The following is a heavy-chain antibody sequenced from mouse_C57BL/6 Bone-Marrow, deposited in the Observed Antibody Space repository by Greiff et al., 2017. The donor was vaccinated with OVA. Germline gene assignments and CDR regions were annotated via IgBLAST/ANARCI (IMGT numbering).Heavy chain of an antibody. V-gene: IGHV5-12*01. CDR2: ISNGGGST. Sequence: LQQSGGGLVQPGGSLKLSCAASGFTFSDYYMYWVRQTPEKRLEWVAYISNGGGSTYYPDTVKGRFTISRDNAKNTLYLQMSRLKSEDTAMYYCARHGNYPYYFDYWGQGTTLTVSS. CDR1: GFTFSDYY. D-gene: IGHD2-1*01. J-gene: IGHJ2*01. CDR3: ARHGNYPYYFDY.